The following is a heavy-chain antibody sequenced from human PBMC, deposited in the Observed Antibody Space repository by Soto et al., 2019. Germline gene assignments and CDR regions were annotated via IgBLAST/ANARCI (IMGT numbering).Heavy chain of an antibody. CDR2: FDPEDGET. Sequence: ASVKVSCKVSGYTLTELSMHWVRQAPGKGLGWMGGFDPEDGETIYAQKFQGRVTMTEDTSTDTAYMELSSLRSEDTAVYYCATDASVGYCSGGSCYAIDYWGQGTLVTVSS. CDR1: GYTLTELS. CDR3: ATDASVGYCSGGSCYAIDY. V-gene: IGHV1-24*01. D-gene: IGHD2-15*01. J-gene: IGHJ4*02.